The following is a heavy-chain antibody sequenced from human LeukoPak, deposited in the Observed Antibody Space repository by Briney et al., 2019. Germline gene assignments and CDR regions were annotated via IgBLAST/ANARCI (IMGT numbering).Heavy chain of an antibody. V-gene: IGHV4-39*07. Sequence: PSETLSLTCTVSGGSVSSSIYYWGWIRRPPGKGLEWIGSIYYSGNTYFNPSLKSRVIISLDTSKNQISLKMNSMTAADTAVYYCARAHELGPGNWFDPWGQGTLVTVSS. CDR3: ARAHELGPGNWFDP. CDR2: IYYSGNT. CDR1: GGSVSSSIYY. J-gene: IGHJ5*02. D-gene: IGHD6-6*01.